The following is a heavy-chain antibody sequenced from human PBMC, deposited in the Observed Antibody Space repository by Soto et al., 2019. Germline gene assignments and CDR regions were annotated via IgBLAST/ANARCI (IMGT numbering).Heavy chain of an antibody. J-gene: IGHJ4*01. CDR2: GLRPDYT. Sequence: SETLSLTCTVSGGSINDYYWSWTRQPPGKGLEWIAYGLRPDYTGYNPSLRNRVTISSDTSKNQFSLRLISVTAADTAVYYCVAGPDRAKSAYWGQGTLVTVPQ. V-gene: IGHV4-59*01. CDR3: VAGPDRAKSAY. CDR1: GGSINDYY.